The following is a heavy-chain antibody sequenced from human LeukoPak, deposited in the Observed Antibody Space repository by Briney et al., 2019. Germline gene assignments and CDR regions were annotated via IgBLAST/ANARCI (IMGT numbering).Heavy chain of an antibody. CDR1: GGSISSYY. CDR3: ARGYYDTSGYWLSFFDF. V-gene: IGHV4-59*12. Sequence: SETLSLTXTASGGSISSYYWSWIRQPPGKGLEWIGYIYYSGSTNYNPSLKSRVTISVDTSKNRFSLKLSSVTAADTAVYYCARGYYDTSGYWLSFFDFWGQGTLVTVSS. J-gene: IGHJ4*02. D-gene: IGHD3-22*01. CDR2: IYYSGST.